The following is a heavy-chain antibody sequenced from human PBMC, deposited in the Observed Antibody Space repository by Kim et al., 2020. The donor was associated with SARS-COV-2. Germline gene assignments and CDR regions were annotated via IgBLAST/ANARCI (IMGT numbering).Heavy chain of an antibody. CDR2: INACNGNT. CDR3: ARDPYYDICRCYHYYVD. D-gene: IGHD3-9*01. J-gene: IGHJ6*03. V-gene: IGHV1-3*01. Sequence: ASVKVSCKASGYTFTSYAMHWVRQAPGQGLEWMGWINACNGNTKYSQKFQGRVTITRDTSASTAYMELSSLRSEDTAVYYCARDPYYDICRCYHYYVD. CDR1: GYTFTSYA.